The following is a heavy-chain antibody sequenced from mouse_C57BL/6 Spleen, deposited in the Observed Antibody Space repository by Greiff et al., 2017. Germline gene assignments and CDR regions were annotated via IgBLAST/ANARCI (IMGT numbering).Heavy chain of an antibody. V-gene: IGHV1-4*01. CDR2: INPSSGYT. CDR1: GYTFTSYT. D-gene: IGHD4-1*01. CDR3: ASAELGPFAY. Sequence: QVQLQQSGADLARPGASVKMSCTASGYTFTSYTMHWVKQRPGQGLEWIGYINPSSGYTNYHQKFKDQATLTADKSSSPAYMQLSSLTSEDAAVYYGASAELGPFAYWGQGTTLTVSA. J-gene: IGHJ2*01.